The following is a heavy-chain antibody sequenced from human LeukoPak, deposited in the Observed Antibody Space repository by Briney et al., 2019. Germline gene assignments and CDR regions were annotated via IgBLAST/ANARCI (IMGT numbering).Heavy chain of an antibody. CDR2: IYYSGST. Sequence: SETLSLTCTVSGESISGFYWNWIRQPPGKGLEWIGYIYYSGSTNYNPSLKSRVTISIDTSKSQFYLKLSSVTAADTAVYYCARHRITMVRGVIEPGPFWYWGQGTLVTVSS. CDR1: GESISGFY. CDR3: ARHRITMVRGVIEPGPFWY. D-gene: IGHD3-10*01. V-gene: IGHV4-59*08. J-gene: IGHJ4*02.